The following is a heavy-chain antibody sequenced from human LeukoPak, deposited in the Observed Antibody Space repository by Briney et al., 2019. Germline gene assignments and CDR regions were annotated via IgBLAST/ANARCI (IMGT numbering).Heavy chain of an antibody. Sequence: GGSLRLSCAASGFTFSSYAMSWVRQAPGEGLEWVSAISGSGGSTYYADSVKGRFTISRDNSKNTLYLQMNSLRAEDTAVYYCAKDRIASRRPHYFDYWGQGTLVTVSS. V-gene: IGHV3-23*01. D-gene: IGHD6-6*01. CDR3: AKDRIASRRPHYFDY. J-gene: IGHJ4*02. CDR2: ISGSGGST. CDR1: GFTFSSYA.